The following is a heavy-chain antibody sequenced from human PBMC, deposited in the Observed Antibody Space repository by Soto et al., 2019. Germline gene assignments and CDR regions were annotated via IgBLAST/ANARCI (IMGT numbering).Heavy chain of an antibody. V-gene: IGHV4-34*01. CDR1: GGSFSGYY. CDR3: ARGRGYSGYDLYYYYMDV. D-gene: IGHD5-12*01. CDR2: INHSGST. Sequence: PSETLSLTCAVYGGSFSGYYWSWIRQPPGKGLEWIGEINHSGSTNYNPSLKSRVTISLDTSKNQFSLKLSSVTAADTAVYYCARGRGYSGYDLYYYYMDVWGKGTTVTVSS. J-gene: IGHJ6*03.